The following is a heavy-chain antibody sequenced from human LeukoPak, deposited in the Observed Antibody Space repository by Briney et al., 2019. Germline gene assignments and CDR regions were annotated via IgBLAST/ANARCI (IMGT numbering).Heavy chain of an antibody. J-gene: IGHJ5*02. Sequence: PSETLSLTCAVYGGSFSGYYWSWIRQPPGKGLEWIGEINHSGSTNYNPSLKSRVTISVDTSKNQFSLKLSSVTAADTAVYYCARLTDTAMVRWDWFDPWGQGTLVTVSS. CDR3: ARLTDTAMVRWDWFDP. V-gene: IGHV4-34*01. D-gene: IGHD5-18*01. CDR1: GGSFSGYY. CDR2: INHSGST.